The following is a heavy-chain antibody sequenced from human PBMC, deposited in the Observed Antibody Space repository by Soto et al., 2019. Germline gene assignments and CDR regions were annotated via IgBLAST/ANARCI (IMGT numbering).Heavy chain of an antibody. CDR2: ISYDGSNK. V-gene: IGHV3-30*18. Sequence: PGGSLRLSCAASGFTFSSYGMHWVRQAPGKGLEWVAVISYDGSNKYYADSVKGRFTISRDNSKNTLYPQMNSLRAEDTAVYYCAKSTTVIDYWGQGTLVTVSS. CDR1: GFTFSSYG. J-gene: IGHJ4*02. CDR3: AKSTTVIDY. D-gene: IGHD4-17*01.